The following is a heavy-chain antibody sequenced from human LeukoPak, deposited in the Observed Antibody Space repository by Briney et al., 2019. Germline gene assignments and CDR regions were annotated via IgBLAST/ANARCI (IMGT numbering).Heavy chain of an antibody. D-gene: IGHD2-2*01. Sequence: SETLSLTCTVSGGSISSSSYYWGWIRQPPGKGLEWIGSIYYSGSTYYNPSLKSRVTISVDTSKNQFSLKLSSVTAAETAVYYCARHVVVPAVDYWRQGPLVPVSS. J-gene: IGHJ4*02. CDR2: IYYSGST. CDR1: GGSISSSSYY. V-gene: IGHV4-39*01. CDR3: ARHVVVPAVDY.